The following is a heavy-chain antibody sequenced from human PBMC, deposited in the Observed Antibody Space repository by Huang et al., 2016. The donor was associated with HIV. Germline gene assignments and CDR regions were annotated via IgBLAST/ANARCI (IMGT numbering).Heavy chain of an antibody. V-gene: IGHV4-34*01. Sequence: QVQLHQWGAGLLKPSETLSLTCAVYGGSFSGYYWSWIRQPPGKGLEWIGEITHSGSTNYNSSLKRRVTISEETSKNQFSLKLSSVTAADTAVYYCARAPHYGSGSYYYWGQGTLVTVSS. J-gene: IGHJ4*02. CDR3: ARAPHYGSGSYYY. D-gene: IGHD3-10*01. CDR2: ITHSGST. CDR1: GGSFSGYY.